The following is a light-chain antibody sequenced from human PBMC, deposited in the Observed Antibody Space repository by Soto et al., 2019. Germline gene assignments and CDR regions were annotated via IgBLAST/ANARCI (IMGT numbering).Light chain of an antibody. J-gene: IGKJ1*01. V-gene: IGKV1-5*03. CDR2: KAS. Sequence: DIQMTQSPSTLSASVGDRVTITCRASQSISSWLAWYQQKPGKAPKLLIYKASSLKSGVPSRFSGSGSGTEFTLTISSLQPDDFATYYCQQYNSYPWTCGQGTKVEIK. CDR1: QSISSW. CDR3: QQYNSYPWT.